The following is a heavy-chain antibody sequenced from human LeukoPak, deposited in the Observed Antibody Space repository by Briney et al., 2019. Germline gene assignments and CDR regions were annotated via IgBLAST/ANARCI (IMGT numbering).Heavy chain of an antibody. J-gene: IGHJ3*02. Sequence: ASVKVSCKASGYTFTNYDINWVRQATGQGLEWMGWMNPNSGNTGYAQKFQGRVAMTRNTSISTAYMELSSLRSEDTAVYYCARGSFDDYVWGSYPGGAFDIWGQGTMVTVSS. CDR3: ARGSFDDYVWGSYPGGAFDI. V-gene: IGHV1-8*02. CDR1: GYTFTNYD. D-gene: IGHD3-16*02. CDR2: MNPNSGNT.